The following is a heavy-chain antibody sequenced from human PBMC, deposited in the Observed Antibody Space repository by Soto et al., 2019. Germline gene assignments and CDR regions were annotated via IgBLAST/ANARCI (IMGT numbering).Heavy chain of an antibody. J-gene: IGHJ4*02. D-gene: IGHD3-22*01. Sequence: GASVKVSCKASGYTFTSYAMHWVRQAPGQGLEWMGWINAGNGNTKYSQKFQGRVTITRDTSASTAYMELSSLRSEDTAVYHCARDAEDSSGYPLYYFDYWGQGTLVTVSS. CDR2: INAGNGNT. CDR3: ARDAEDSSGYPLYYFDY. CDR1: GYTFTSYA. V-gene: IGHV1-3*01.